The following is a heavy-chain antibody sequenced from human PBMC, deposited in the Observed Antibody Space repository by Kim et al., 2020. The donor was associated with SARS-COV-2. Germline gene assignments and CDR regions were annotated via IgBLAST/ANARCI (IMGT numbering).Heavy chain of an antibody. D-gene: IGHD1-1*01. V-gene: IGHV3-33*01. Sequence: GGSLRLSCAASGFTFSSYGMHWVRQAPGKGLEWVAVIWYDGKKRYYGESVKGRFTISRDNSKNTLYLQMNSLRDEDTAVYYCARDPGGERWLQLSYYYYYGMDVWGQGTTVTVSS. CDR3: ARDPGGERWLQLSYYYYYGMDV. CDR1: GFTFSSYG. CDR2: IWYDGKKR. J-gene: IGHJ6*02.